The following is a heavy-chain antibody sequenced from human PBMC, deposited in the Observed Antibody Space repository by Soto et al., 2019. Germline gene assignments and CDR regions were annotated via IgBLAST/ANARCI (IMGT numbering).Heavy chain of an antibody. D-gene: IGHD2-8*01. CDR1: GGSFSGYY. J-gene: IGHJ5*02. CDR2: INHSGST. Sequence: QVQLQQWGAGLLKPSETLSLTCAVYGGSFSGYYWSWIRQPPGKGLEWIGEINHSGSTNYNPSLKSRVTISVDTSKNQFSLKLSSVTAADTAVYYCARATRYCTNGVCYGGIPPFWFDPWGQGTLVTVSS. CDR3: ARATRYCTNGVCYGGIPPFWFDP. V-gene: IGHV4-34*01.